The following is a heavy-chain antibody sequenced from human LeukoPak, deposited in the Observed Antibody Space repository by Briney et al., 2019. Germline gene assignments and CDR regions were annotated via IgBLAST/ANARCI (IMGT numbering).Heavy chain of an antibody. D-gene: IGHD5-18*01. J-gene: IGHJ6*02. V-gene: IGHV4-39*01. CDR3: AGSAVDYYYGMDV. Sequence: SETLSLTCTVSGGSISSSSYYWGWLRQPPGKGLEWIGSIYYSGSTYYNPSLKSRVTISVDTSKNQFSLKLSSVTAADTAVYYCAGSAVDYYYGMDVWGQGTTVTVSS. CDR2: IYYSGST. CDR1: GGSISSSSYY.